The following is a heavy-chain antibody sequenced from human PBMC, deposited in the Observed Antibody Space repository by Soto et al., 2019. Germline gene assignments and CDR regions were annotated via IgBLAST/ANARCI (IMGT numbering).Heavy chain of an antibody. CDR2: ISGSGGST. J-gene: IGHJ4*02. CDR3: AKANYDILTGFDY. V-gene: IGHV3-23*01. Sequence: GGSLRLSCAASGFTFSSYAMSWVRQAPGKGLEWVSAISGSGGSTFYADSVKGRFTISRDNSKNTLYLQMNSLRAEDTAVYFCAKANYDILTGFDYWGQGTLVTVSS. D-gene: IGHD3-9*01. CDR1: GFTFSSYA.